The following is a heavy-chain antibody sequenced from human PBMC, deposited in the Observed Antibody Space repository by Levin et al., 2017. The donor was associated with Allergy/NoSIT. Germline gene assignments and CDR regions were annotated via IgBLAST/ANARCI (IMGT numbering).Heavy chain of an antibody. CDR2: ISYDGSNK. Sequence: PGGSLRLSCAASGFTFSSYGMHWVRQAPGKGLEWVAVISYDGSNKYYADSVKGRFTISRDNSKNTLYLQMNSLRAEDTAVYYCAKIDKIHDYGDYGGRDAFDIWGQGTMVTVSS. CDR1: GFTFSSYG. V-gene: IGHV3-30*18. J-gene: IGHJ3*02. D-gene: IGHD4-17*01. CDR3: AKIDKIHDYGDYGGRDAFDI.